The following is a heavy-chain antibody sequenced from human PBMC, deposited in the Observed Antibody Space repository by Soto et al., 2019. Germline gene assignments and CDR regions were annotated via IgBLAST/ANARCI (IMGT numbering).Heavy chain of an antibody. CDR1: GDTFRRYS. J-gene: IGHJ6*02. CDR3: ARDRRTNYDYYGMDV. Sequence: QVQLVQSGAEVKKPGSSVKVSCKASGDTFRRYSITWVRQAPGQGLEWMGRINPIVEIPRYAQKIQGRVTITVDKTTTTAHMELTSLRSDDTAVYYCARDRRTNYDYYGMDVWGQGTTVTVTS. V-gene: IGHV1-69*08. CDR2: INPIVEIP.